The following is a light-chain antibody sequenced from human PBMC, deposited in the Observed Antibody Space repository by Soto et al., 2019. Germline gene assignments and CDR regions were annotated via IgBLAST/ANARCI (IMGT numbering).Light chain of an antibody. Sequence: DIQMTPSPSSLSASLGDRVTISCRASQAIGNDLGWYHQKPGKAPKRLIYAASNLQSGVPSRFGGSGSGTDFTLTISSVEPEDCATYYGLQRHTYPWTFGQGTKV. V-gene: IGKV1-17*01. CDR2: AAS. J-gene: IGKJ1*01. CDR3: LQRHTYPWT. CDR1: QAIGND.